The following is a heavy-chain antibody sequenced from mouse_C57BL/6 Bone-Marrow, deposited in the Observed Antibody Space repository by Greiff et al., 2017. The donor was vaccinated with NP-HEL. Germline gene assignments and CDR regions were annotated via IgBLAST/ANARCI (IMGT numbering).Heavy chain of an antibody. J-gene: IGHJ3*01. CDR1: GFNIKDYY. V-gene: IGHV14-1*01. Sequence: VQLQQSGAELVRPGASVKLSCTASGFNIKDYYMHWVKQRPEQGLEWIGRIDPEDGDTEYAPKFQGKSTMNTDTSTNTAYLQHSSLTSEDTAVFYCTLPFAYWGQGTLVTVSA. CDR2: IDPEDGDT. CDR3: TLPFAY.